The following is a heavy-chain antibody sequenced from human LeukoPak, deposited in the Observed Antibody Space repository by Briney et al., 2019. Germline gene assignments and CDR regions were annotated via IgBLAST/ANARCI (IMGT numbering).Heavy chain of an antibody. Sequence: GGSLRLSCSASGFTFRSYGMSWVRQAPGRGLEWVSIIYLDDSTYYADSVKGRFTFSRDNSKNTLYLQMSSLRAEDTAVYYCVKGQWLRSSPLFDYWGQGTLVTVSS. D-gene: IGHD5-12*01. V-gene: IGHV3-66*01. J-gene: IGHJ4*02. CDR1: GFTFRSYG. CDR3: VKGQWLRSSPLFDY. CDR2: IYLDDST.